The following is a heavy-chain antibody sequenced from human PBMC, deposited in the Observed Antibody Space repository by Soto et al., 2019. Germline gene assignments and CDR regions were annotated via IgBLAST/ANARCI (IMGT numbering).Heavy chain of an antibody. D-gene: IGHD4-17*01. CDR3: AREGLPNWYFDL. Sequence: ASVKVSCKASGGTFSSYAISWVRQAPGQGLEWMGGIIPSGGSTSYAQKFRGRVTMTRDTSTSTVYMELSSLRSEDTAVYYCAREGLPNWYFDLWGRGTLVTVSS. CDR2: IIPSGGST. CDR1: GGTFSSYA. V-gene: IGHV1-46*03. J-gene: IGHJ2*01.